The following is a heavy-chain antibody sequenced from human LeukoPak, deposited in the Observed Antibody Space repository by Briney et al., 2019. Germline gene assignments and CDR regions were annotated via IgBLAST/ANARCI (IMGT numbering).Heavy chain of an antibody. Sequence: SETLSLTCTVSGVSIISSNYYWGWFRQPPGKGLDWFARVFLTGSTRHNPSLKSRVTISVDTSKNEFSLNLSSVTAEDTAVYYCARRLGSSADGILKYYFDYWGQGTLVTVSS. CDR3: ARRLGSSADGILKYYFDY. J-gene: IGHJ4*02. CDR1: GVSIISSNYY. D-gene: IGHD6-13*01. CDR2: VFLTGST. V-gene: IGHV4-39*01.